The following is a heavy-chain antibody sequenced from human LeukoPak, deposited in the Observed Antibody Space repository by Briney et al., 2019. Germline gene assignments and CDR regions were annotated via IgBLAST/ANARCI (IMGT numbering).Heavy chain of an antibody. V-gene: IGHV3-23*01. Sequence: GGSLRLSCAASGFTFSSYAMSWVRQAPGKGLEWVSAISGSGGSTYYADSVKGRFTISRDNSKNTLYLQMNSLRAEDTAVYYCAKDPCSGGSCYGTNDYWGQGTLVTVSS. J-gene: IGHJ4*02. CDR1: GFTFSSYA. D-gene: IGHD2-15*01. CDR3: AKDPCSGGSCYGTNDY. CDR2: ISGSGGST.